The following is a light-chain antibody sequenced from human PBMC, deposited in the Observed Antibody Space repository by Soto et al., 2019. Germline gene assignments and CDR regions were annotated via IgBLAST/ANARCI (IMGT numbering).Light chain of an antibody. V-gene: IGKV3-15*01. Sequence: EIVMTQSPATLSVSPGERATLSCRASQSVRNNLAWYQQKPGQAPSLLIYGASTRATGIPARFSGNGSGTEFTLSISSLEPEDFAVYYCQLSQQRSSWPPIAFGQGTRLEIK. J-gene: IGKJ5*01. CDR1: QSVRNN. CDR2: GAS. CDR3: QLSQQRSSWPPIA.